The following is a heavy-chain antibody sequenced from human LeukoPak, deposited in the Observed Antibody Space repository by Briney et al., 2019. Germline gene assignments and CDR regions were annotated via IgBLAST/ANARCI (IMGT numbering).Heavy chain of an antibody. V-gene: IGHV4-39*07. D-gene: IGHD1-26*01. Sequence: SETLSLTCTVSGGSISSSSYYWGWIRQPPGKGLEWIGSIYYSGSTYYNPSLKSRVTISVDTSKNQFSLKLSSVTAADTAVYYCARLYSGSRGYYGMDVWGQGTTVTVSS. CDR1: GGSISSSSYY. J-gene: IGHJ6*02. CDR2: IYYSGST. CDR3: ARLYSGSRGYYGMDV.